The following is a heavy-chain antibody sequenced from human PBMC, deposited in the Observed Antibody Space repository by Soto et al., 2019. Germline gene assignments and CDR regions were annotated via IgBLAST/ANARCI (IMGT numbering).Heavy chain of an antibody. CDR2: ISGSGGST. CDR1: GFTFSSYA. V-gene: IGHV3-23*01. J-gene: IGHJ4*02. CDR3: ARRSSSWYFDC. Sequence: EVQLLESGGGLVQPGGSLRLSCAASGFTFSSYAMNWVRQAPGKGLEWVSVISGSGGSTYYTDSVKGRFTISRDNSKNTLYLQLYSLRAEDTAVYYCARRSSSWYFDCWGQGTLVTVSS. D-gene: IGHD6-13*01.